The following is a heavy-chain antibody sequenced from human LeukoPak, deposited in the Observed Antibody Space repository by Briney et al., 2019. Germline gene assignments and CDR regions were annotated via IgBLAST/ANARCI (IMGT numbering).Heavy chain of an antibody. CDR3: ARGKGIDDGDYGFKGRGFDY. D-gene: IGHD4-17*01. Sequence: SETLSLTCSVSVSGASISNYYWSWIRQPPGKGLEWIGYIYNSGITNYKSSLKSRVTISVDTSRNQFSLKLRSVTAADTAVYYCARGKGIDDGDYGFKGRGFDYWSQGTLVTVSS. CDR1: GASISNYY. V-gene: IGHV4-59*01. CDR2: IYNSGIT. J-gene: IGHJ4*02.